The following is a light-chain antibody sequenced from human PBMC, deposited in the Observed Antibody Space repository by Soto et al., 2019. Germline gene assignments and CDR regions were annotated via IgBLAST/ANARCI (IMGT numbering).Light chain of an antibody. V-gene: IGKV1-5*01. Sequence: DIQMTPSPSTLSASVGDRVTITCRASQSIATYLTWYQQKTGKATKLLIYDASSLKSGVPSRFSGSGSGTEFTLTISSLQTDEFATYYCQHYNSYPITFGQGTRREIK. CDR2: DAS. CDR1: QSIATY. CDR3: QHYNSYPIT. J-gene: IGKJ5*01.